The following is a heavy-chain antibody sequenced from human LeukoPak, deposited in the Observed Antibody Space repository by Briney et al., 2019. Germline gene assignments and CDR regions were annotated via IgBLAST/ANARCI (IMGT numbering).Heavy chain of an antibody. CDR2: INWNGGST. D-gene: IGHD3-10*01. J-gene: IGHJ6*03. V-gene: IGHV3-20*04. CDR1: GFTFDDHG. Sequence: GGSLRLXCAASGFTFDDHGMSWVRHAPGKGLEWVSGINWNGGSTVYADSVKGRCTISRDNAKNSLYLQMNSLRAEDTALYYCARGGSGGNYYYMDVWGKGTTVTVSS. CDR3: ARGGSGGNYYYMDV.